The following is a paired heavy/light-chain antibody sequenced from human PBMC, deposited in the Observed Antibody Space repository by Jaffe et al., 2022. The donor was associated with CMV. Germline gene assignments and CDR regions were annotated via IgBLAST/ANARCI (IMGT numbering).Light chain of an antibody. J-gene: IGKJ4*01. CDR2: DAT. CDR3: QQYNDYPLT. Sequence: DIQMTQSPSSLSASIGDTVTITCRASQAISNYLAWFQQKPGKAPKSLIYDATTLQTGVPSTFSGSRSGTDFTLTISSLQPEDFATYYCQQYNDYPLTFGGGTKVEI. CDR1: QAISNY. V-gene: IGKV1-16*01.
Heavy chain of an antibody. CDR2: INPSGGRT. CDR1: GYTFTHYY. CDR3: ATASYHNF. J-gene: IGHJ4*02. D-gene: IGHD1-26*01. V-gene: IGHV1-46*01. Sequence: QVQLVQSGPEVKKPGASVRVFCKTSGYTFTHYYIQWVRQAPGQGLEWVGMINPSGGRTVYAQKFQGRVTVTGDTSTGTVYMELRSLRSEDTAVYYCATASYHNFWGQGTLVTVSS.